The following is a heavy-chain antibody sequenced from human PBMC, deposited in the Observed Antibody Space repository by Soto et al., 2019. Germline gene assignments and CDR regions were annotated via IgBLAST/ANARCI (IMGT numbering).Heavy chain of an antibody. CDR2: ISYDGSNK. CDR1: XFTFSSYG. CDR3: AKGLVXYVFXVQDYHYGMDV. D-gene: IGHD2-8*02. J-gene: IGHJ6*02. V-gene: IGHV3-30*18. Sequence: QVQLVESGGGVVQPGRSLRLSCAASXFTFSSYGMHWVRQAPGKGLXWVAAISYDGSNKNYADSVKGRFTISRDNSKNTLYLQMNGLRGEDTAVYHCAKGLVXYVFXVQDYHYGMDVWGQGTTVTVSS.